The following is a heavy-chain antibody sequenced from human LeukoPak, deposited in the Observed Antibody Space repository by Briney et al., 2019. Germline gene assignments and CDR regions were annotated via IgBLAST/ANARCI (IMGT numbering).Heavy chain of an antibody. CDR1: GGSFSGYY. CDR3: ARAGTLDFDY. D-gene: IGHD1-26*01. CDR2: INHSGST. Sequence: SETLSLTCAVYGGSFSGYYWSWIRQPPRKGLEWIGEINHSGSTNYNPSLKSRVTISVDTSKNQFSLKLSSVTAADTAVYYCARAGTLDFDYWGQGTLVTVSS. V-gene: IGHV4-34*01. J-gene: IGHJ4*02.